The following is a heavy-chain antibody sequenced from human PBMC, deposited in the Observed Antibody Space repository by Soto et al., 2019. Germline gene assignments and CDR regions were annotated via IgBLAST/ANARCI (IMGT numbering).Heavy chain of an antibody. CDR2: IHVTGAV. CDR1: GAALNSGNYY. D-gene: IGHD2-21*01. Sequence: SETLSLTCSGSGAALNSGNYYWSWIRQVPGKGLEWIGHIHVTGAVDYNPSLRDRITISQDTSERQFSLNLRLVTAADTAVYYCARLRIATNNYKWFDPWGQGTLVTVSS. J-gene: IGHJ5*02. CDR3: ARLRIATNNYKWFDP. V-gene: IGHV4-31*03.